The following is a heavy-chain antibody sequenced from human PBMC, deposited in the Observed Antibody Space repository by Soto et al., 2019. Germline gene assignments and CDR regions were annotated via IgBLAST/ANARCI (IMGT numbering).Heavy chain of an antibody. CDR2: ISGSGGST. J-gene: IGHJ5*02. D-gene: IGHD3-22*01. V-gene: IGHV3-23*01. CDR3: AQTPSTVVVITSWFDP. CDR1: GFTFSSYA. Sequence: GGSLRLSCTASGFTFSSYAMSWVRQAPGKGLEWVSAISGSGGSTYYADSVKGRFTISRDNSKNTLYLQMNSLRAEDTAVYYCAQTPSTVVVITSWFDPWGQATLVTVSS.